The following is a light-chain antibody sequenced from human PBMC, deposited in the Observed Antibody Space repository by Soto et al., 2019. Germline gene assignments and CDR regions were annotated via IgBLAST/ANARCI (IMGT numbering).Light chain of an antibody. V-gene: IGLV1-51*01. CDR1: TSNIGKYY. J-gene: IGLJ1*01. CDR2: DNN. CDR3: ATWDGGLTPQGV. Sequence: QSVLSQPPSVSAAPGQRVTISCSGSTSNIGKYYVSWYQQVPGTAPRLLIYDNNQRPSGIPDRFSGSKSGTSATLAITGLQTGAEADYYCATWDGGLTPQGVFGTGTKVPS.